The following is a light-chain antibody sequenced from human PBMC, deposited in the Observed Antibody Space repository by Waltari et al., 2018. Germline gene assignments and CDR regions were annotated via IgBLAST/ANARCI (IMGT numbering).Light chain of an antibody. V-gene: IGKV3-11*01. J-gene: IGKJ2*01. CDR2: DAS. Sequence: EIVLTQSPATLSLSPGERATLSCRASQSVSIYLAWYQQKPGQSPRLLIYDASNRATGIPARFSGSGSGIYFTLTISSLEPEDFAVYYCQQRSNWYTFGQGTKLEIK. CDR3: QQRSNWYT. CDR1: QSVSIY.